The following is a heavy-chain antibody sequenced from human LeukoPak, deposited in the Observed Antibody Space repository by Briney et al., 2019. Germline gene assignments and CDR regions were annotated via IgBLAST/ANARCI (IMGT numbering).Heavy chain of an antibody. CDR1: GFAFNDFT. D-gene: IGHD6-19*01. CDR2: ISGDGGSI. CDR3: AKEHISGWPNFDS. V-gene: IGHV3-43*01. Sequence: PGGSLRLSCAASGFAFNDFTMHWVRQPPGKGLEWISLISGDGGSIYYADSVKGRFTISRDKGRDSLSLYLQMNSLRADDSALYYCAKEHISGWPNFDSWGQGTLVTVSS. J-gene: IGHJ4*02.